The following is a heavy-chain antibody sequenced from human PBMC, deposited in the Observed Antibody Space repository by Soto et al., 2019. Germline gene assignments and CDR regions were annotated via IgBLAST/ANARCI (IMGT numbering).Heavy chain of an antibody. V-gene: IGHV5-51*01. J-gene: IGHJ5*02. CDR1: GYSFTSYW. Sequence: GESLKISCKGSGYSFTSYWIGWVRQMPGKGLEWMGIIYPGDSDTTYSSSFQGQVTISADKSISTAYLQWSSLKASDTAMYYCARRERYSSSPGYWFDPWGQGTLVTVSS. CDR3: ARRERYSSSPGYWFDP. CDR2: IYPGDSDT. D-gene: IGHD6-6*01.